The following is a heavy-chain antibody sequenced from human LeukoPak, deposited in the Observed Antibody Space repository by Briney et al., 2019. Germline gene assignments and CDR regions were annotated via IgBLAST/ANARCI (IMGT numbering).Heavy chain of an antibody. D-gene: IGHD6-13*01. CDR3: ARDPILLRGSWVDY. J-gene: IGHJ4*02. CDR2: IYSGGST. CDR1: GFTVSSNY. V-gene: IGHV3-53*01. Sequence: GGSLRLSCAASGFTVSSNYMSWVRQAPGKGLEWVSVIYSGGSTYYADSVKGRFTISRDNAKNTLYLQMNSLRAEDTAVYYCARDPILLRGSWVDYWGQGTLVTVSS.